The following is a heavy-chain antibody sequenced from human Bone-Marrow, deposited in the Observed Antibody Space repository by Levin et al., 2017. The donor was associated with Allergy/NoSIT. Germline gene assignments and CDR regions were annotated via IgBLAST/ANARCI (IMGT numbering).Heavy chain of an antibody. V-gene: IGHV3-23*01. CDR3: AKSGGYDLYHYYGLDV. CDR2: INGNGDKI. Sequence: PGGSLRLSCEGPGFTFSTYAMTWVRQAPGKGLEWVADINGNGDKIKYGESVKGRITVSRDNFKNILYLQMKSLRVADTAVYYCAKSGGYDLYHYYGLDVWGQGTTVTVSS. CDR1: GFTFSTYA. D-gene: IGHD5-12*01. J-gene: IGHJ6*02.